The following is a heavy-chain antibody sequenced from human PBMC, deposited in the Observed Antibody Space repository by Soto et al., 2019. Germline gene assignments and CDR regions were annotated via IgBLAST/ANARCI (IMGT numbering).Heavy chain of an antibody. Sequence: SETLSLTCSVSGGSISTVGHYWAWLRQPPGKGLEWIGSIYHTGSTYYSKSLRSRLTMSVDTSKSQFSLRLSSVTAADTAVYYCARATGTLRSRNCDYWGQGSLVTVS. J-gene: IGHJ4*02. V-gene: IGHV4-31*03. CDR1: GGSISTVGHY. CDR3: ARATGTLRSRNCDY. CDR2: IYHTGST. D-gene: IGHD1-1*01.